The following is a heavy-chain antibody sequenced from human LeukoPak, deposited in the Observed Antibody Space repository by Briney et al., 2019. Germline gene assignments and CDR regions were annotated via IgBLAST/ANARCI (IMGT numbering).Heavy chain of an antibody. D-gene: IGHD6-19*01. CDR3: AKLKQWQPQRYFFEY. V-gene: IGHV3-23*01. J-gene: IGHJ4*02. CDR1: GFTFSSYA. Sequence: GGSLRLSCAASGFTFSSYAMSWVRQAPGKGLERVSTFSGTSSTSYADAVKGRVTISRDNSKNTLYLQLNSLRAEDTAVYYCAKLKQWQPQRYFFEYWGQRALVTVAS. CDR2: FSGTSST.